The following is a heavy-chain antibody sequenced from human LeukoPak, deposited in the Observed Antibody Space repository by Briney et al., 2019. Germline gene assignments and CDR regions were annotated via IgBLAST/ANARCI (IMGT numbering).Heavy chain of an antibody. V-gene: IGHV4-34*01. CDR2: INHSGST. CDR3: ATPFRDGYWPAFDI. Sequence: SETLSLTCAVYGGSFSGYYWSWIRQPPGKGLEWIGEINHSGSTNYNPSLKSRVTISVDTSKNQFSLKLSSVTAADTAVYYCATPFRDGYWPAFDIWGQGTMVTVSS. J-gene: IGHJ3*02. D-gene: IGHD5-24*01. CDR1: GGSFSGYY.